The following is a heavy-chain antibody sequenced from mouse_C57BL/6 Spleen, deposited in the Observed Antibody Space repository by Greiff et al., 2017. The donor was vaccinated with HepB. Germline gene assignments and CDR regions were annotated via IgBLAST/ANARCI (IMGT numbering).Heavy chain of an antibody. CDR3: AEGWSNYFMDY. V-gene: IGHV1-19*01. D-gene: IGHD2-5*01. Sequence: EVQLQQSGPVLVKPGASVKMSCKASGYTFTDYYMNWVKQSHGKSLEWIGVINPYNGGTSYNQKFKGKATLTVDKSSSTAYMELNSLTSEDSAVYYCAEGWSNYFMDYWGQGTSVTVSS. CDR1: GYTFTDYY. CDR2: INPYNGGT. J-gene: IGHJ4*01.